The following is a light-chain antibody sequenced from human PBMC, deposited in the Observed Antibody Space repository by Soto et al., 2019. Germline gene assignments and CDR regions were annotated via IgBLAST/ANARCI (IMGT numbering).Light chain of an antibody. CDR2: GAS. CDR3: QQYGATPGT. CDR1: QSVTNSY. V-gene: IGKV3-20*01. J-gene: IGKJ1*01. Sequence: EIVLTQSPDTLSLSPGERVTLSCRASQSVTNSYLAWYQQKPGQGPMLLIHGASSRATGTPDRFSGSGSGTDFTLTISRLEPEDFAVYYCQQYGATPGTFGQGTKLDIK.